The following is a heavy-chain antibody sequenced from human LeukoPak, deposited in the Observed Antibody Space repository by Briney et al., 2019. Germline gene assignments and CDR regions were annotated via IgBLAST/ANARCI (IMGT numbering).Heavy chain of an antibody. CDR2: IYYSGST. Sequence: SETLSLTCTVSGGSISSYYWSWIRQPPGKGLEWIGYIYYSGSTSYNPSLKSRVTISVDTSKNQFSLKLSSVTAADTAVYYCARGTTTVAQYYYYYYMDVWGKGTTVTVSS. J-gene: IGHJ6*03. V-gene: IGHV4-59*01. CDR3: ARGTTTVAQYYYYYYMDV. D-gene: IGHD4-23*01. CDR1: GGSISSYY.